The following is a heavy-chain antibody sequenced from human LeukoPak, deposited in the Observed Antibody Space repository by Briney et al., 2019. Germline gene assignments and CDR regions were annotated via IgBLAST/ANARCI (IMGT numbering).Heavy chain of an antibody. J-gene: IGHJ4*02. CDR2: VNTNTGNP. CDR3: GRDPRLGIRGYTYGYIDY. CDR1: GYTFTSYT. D-gene: IGHD5-18*01. Sequence: ASVKVSCKTSGYTFTSYTIIWVRQAPGQGLEWMGWVNTNTGNPTYAQGFTGRYVFSLDPSVSTAYLQISGLKADDTAVYYCGRDPRLGIRGYTYGYIDYWGQGTLVTVSS. V-gene: IGHV7-4-1*02.